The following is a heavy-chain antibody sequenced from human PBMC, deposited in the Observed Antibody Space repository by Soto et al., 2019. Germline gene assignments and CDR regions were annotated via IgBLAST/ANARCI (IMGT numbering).Heavy chain of an antibody. V-gene: IGHV3-53*04. CDR1: GLIVNNNY. CDR2: IHSGNSA. D-gene: IGHD2-15*01. J-gene: IGHJ6*03. Sequence: EMQLVESGGGLVNPGGSLRLSCAASGLIVNNNYMNWVRQAPGKGLEWVSVIHSGNSASYADSVMGRFTISRHNSKNMVYIQMNSLRAEDTALYYCARDPGYCSGGICYRYMDVWGKGTTVTVSS. CDR3: ARDPGYCSGGICYRYMDV.